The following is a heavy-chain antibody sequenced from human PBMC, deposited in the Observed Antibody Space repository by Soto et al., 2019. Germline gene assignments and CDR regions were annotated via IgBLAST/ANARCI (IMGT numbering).Heavy chain of an antibody. J-gene: IGHJ3*02. CDR3: ARGTIVVVPAAVNDAFDI. Sequence: EASVKVSCKASGGTFSSYTISWVRQAPGQGLEWMGRIIPILGIANYAQKFQGRVTITADKSTSTAYMELSSLRSEDTAVYYCARGTIVVVPAAVNDAFDIWGQGTMVTVSS. D-gene: IGHD2-2*01. CDR2: IIPILGIA. CDR1: GGTFSSYT. V-gene: IGHV1-69*02.